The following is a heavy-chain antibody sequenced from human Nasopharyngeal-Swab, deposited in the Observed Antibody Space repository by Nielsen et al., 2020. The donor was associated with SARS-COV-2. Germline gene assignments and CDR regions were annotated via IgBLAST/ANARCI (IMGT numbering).Heavy chain of an antibody. D-gene: IGHD6-19*01. J-gene: IGHJ5*02. CDR3: ARHKLSGIAVAGAAVNWFDP. CDR2: IYYSGST. V-gene: IGHV4-39*01. Sequence: WIRQPPGKGLEWIGSIYYSGSTYYNPSLKSRVTISVDTSKNQFSLKLSSATAADTAVYYCARHKLSGIAVAGAAVNWFDPWGQGTLVTVSS.